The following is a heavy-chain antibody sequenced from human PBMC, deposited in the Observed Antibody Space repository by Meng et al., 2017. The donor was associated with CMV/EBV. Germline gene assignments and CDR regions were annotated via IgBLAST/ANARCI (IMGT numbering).Heavy chain of an antibody. J-gene: IGHJ6*02. V-gene: IGHV3-30-3*01. CDR2: TSYDGSTK. D-gene: IGHD3-3*01. CDR3: ARAPRGDFWSGRFLDMDV. CDR1: EFTFSNYA. Sequence: GESLKISCAASEFTFSNYAIHWVRRAPGKGLEWVAVTSYDGSTKHYADSVKGRFTISRDNSKNTVFLQMNSLRPEDTAVYYCARAPRGDFWSGRFLDMDVWGQGTTVTVSS.